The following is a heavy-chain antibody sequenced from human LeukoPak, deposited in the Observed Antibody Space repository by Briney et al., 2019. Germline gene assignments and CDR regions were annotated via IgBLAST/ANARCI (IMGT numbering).Heavy chain of an antibody. CDR3: CRDGGVRDKTAFDV. CDR1: GFTFSSYS. D-gene: IGHD3-16*01. V-gene: IGHV3-72*01. J-gene: IGHJ3*01. CDR2: IRRRGQSYTT. Sequence: GGSLRLSCAASGFTFSSYSMNWVRQAPGKGLEWVGRIRRRGQSYTTEYAASVEGRFTISREDSKNSMYLHMNSPKAEDTAVYYCCRDGGVRDKTAFDVWGQGTMVTVSS.